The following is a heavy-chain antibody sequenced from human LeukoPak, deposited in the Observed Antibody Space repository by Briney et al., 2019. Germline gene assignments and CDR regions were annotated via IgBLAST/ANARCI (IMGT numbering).Heavy chain of an antibody. Sequence: GGSLRVFCAASGFTFSSYAMHWVRQAPGKGLEWVAVISYDGSNKYYADSVKGRFTISRDNSKNTLYLQMNSLRAEDTAVYYCARAQSGYSYGHDAFDIWGQGTMVTVSS. CDR3: ARAQSGYSYGHDAFDI. CDR2: ISYDGSNK. D-gene: IGHD5-18*01. CDR1: GFTFSSYA. J-gene: IGHJ3*02. V-gene: IGHV3-30-3*01.